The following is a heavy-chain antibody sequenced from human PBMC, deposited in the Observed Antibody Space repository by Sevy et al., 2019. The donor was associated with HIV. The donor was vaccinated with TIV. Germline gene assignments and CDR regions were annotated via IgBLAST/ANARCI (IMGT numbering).Heavy chain of an antibody. CDR1: GFSFSDFY. D-gene: IGHD1-1*01. J-gene: IGHJ3*02. CDR3: AKDMSAYRRNWNREDNDAFDI. CDR2: ISSGGSTM. Sequence: GGSLRLSCAASGFSFSDFYMSWIRQAPGKGLEWVAYISSGGSTMHYVDSVKGRFTLSRDNAKNSLYLQMNSLRAEDTAVYYCAKDMSAYRRNWNREDNDAFDIWGQGTVVTVSS. V-gene: IGHV3-11*01.